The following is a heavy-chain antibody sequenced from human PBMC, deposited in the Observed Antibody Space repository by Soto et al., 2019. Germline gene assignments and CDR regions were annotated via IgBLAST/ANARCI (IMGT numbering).Heavy chain of an antibody. CDR1: GYTFSFDY. J-gene: IGHJ4*02. V-gene: IGHV1-46*01. CDR2: INPDGGAT. CDR3: AKGRRNTF. Sequence: QVQLLQSGAEVKKPGASVKISCKASGYTFSFDYLSWVRRAHGQGLQWMGKINPDGGATTYAQSFQGRVSITSDASTGTVYMELSSLTSHDTAVYYCAKGRRNTFWGQGTLVSVSS. D-gene: IGHD3-10*01.